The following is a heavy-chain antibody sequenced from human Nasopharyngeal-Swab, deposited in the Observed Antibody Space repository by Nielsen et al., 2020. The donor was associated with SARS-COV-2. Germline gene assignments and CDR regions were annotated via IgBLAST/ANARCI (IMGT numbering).Heavy chain of an antibody. CDR2: IIPVFGTP. D-gene: IGHD4-17*01. J-gene: IGHJ5*02. V-gene: IGHV1-69*13. CDR1: GGTFRNSG. Sequence: SVKDSCKSSGGTFRNSGFSWVRQDPGQGLEWMGGIIPVFGTPLYAQKFQGRVTISADESTTTTYMELSSLRSQDTAVYYCAKVRTNYGMGLNGALDPWGQGTLVTVSS. CDR3: AKVRTNYGMGLNGALDP.